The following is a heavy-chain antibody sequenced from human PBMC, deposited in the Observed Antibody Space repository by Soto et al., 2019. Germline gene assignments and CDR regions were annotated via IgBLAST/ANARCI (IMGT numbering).Heavy chain of an antibody. Sequence: GGSLRLSCAASGFTFSSYAMSWVRQAPGKGLEWVSAISASGSTTYYSDSVKGRFTISRDNSKNMLYFQMNSLRADDTAVYYCAKGSAEGSPYYFDYWGPGTLVTVSS. V-gene: IGHV3-23*01. CDR2: ISASGSTT. CDR3: AKGSAEGSPYYFDY. CDR1: GFTFSSYA. J-gene: IGHJ4*02.